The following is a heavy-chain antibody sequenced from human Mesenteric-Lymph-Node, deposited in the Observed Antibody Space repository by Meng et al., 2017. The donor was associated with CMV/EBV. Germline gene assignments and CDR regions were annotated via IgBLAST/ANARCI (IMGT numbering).Heavy chain of an antibody. V-gene: IGHV3-7*01. D-gene: IGHD3-3*01. CDR3: ARAVRVRSPFDY. J-gene: IGHJ4*02. CDR2: IKQDGSEK. Sequence: GESLKISCAASGFTFSSYWMSWVRQAPGKGLEWVANIKQDGSEKYYVDPVKGRFTISRDNAKNSLYLQMNSLRAEDTAVYYCARAVRVRSPFDYWGQGTLVTVSS. CDR1: GFTFSSYW.